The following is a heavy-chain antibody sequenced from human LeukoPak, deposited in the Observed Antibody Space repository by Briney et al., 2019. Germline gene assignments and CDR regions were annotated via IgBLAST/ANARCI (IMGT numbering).Heavy chain of an antibody. CDR3: ARDKGVRGVISYYYYMDV. D-gene: IGHD3-10*01. J-gene: IGHJ6*03. CDR2: IYTSGST. Sequence: SQTLSLTCTVSGGSISSGSYYWSWIRQPAGKGLEWIGRIYTSGSTNYNPSLKSRVTMSVDTSKNQFSLKLSSVTAADTAVYYCARDKGVRGVISYYYYMDVWGKGTTVTVSS. CDR1: GGSISSGSYY. V-gene: IGHV4-61*02.